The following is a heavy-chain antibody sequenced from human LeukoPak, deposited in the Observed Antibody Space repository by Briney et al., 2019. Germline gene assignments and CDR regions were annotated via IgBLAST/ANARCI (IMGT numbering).Heavy chain of an antibody. J-gene: IGHJ4*02. V-gene: IGHV1-69*06. CDR1: GGTFSSYA. Sequence: ASVKVSCKASGGTFSSYAINWVRQAPGQGLEWMGGIIPIFDKAKYAQKFQGRVTITADKSTSTAYMELSSLRSEDTAVYYCARDTPRPVPRGFEYWGQGTLVTVSS. CDR3: ARDTPRPVPRGFEY. CDR2: IIPIFDKA.